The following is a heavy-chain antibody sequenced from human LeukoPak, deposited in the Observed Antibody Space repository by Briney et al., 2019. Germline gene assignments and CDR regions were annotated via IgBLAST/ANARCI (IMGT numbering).Heavy chain of an antibody. CDR2: IYHSGST. J-gene: IGHJ4*02. D-gene: IGHD2-2*02. CDR1: GGSISSGGYS. Sequence: SETLSLTCAVSGGSISSGGYSWSWIRQPPGKGLEWIGYIYHSGSTYYNPSLKSRVTISVDTSKNQFSLKLSSVTAADTDVYYCARVGDIVVVPAAIYFDYWGQGTLVTVSS. V-gene: IGHV4-30-2*01. CDR3: ARVGDIVVVPAAIYFDY.